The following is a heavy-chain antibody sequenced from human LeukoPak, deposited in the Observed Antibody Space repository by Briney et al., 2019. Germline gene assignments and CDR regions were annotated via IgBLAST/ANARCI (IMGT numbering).Heavy chain of an antibody. CDR2: VSAYNGDT. J-gene: IGHJ3*01. Sequence: ASVKVSCKASGDTFTSCGICWVRQAPGQGLEWMGWVSAYNGDTNYAQKFQGRVTMTTDTSTSTAYLELRSLRSDDTAVYYCARDAPQWRNAFDFWGHGTMVTVSS. CDR1: GDTFTSCG. V-gene: IGHV1-18*01. D-gene: IGHD6-19*01. CDR3: ARDAPQWRNAFDF.